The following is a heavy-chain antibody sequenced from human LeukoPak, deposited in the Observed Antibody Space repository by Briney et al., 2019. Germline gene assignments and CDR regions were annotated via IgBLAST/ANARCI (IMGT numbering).Heavy chain of an antibody. J-gene: IGHJ6*03. CDR1: GFNFSSYA. Sequence: GGAPRLSCAASGFNFSSYALHWVRQAPGKGLGRKAVISCARINKYYADSVKGRFTISRDNSKITLYLQMNSLRAEDNAVYYCARAVNYDFWSGYLYYYYYYMDVWGKGTTVTVSS. V-gene: IGHV3-30-3*01. CDR2: ISCARINK. D-gene: IGHD3-3*01. CDR3: ARAVNYDFWSGYLYYYYYYMDV.